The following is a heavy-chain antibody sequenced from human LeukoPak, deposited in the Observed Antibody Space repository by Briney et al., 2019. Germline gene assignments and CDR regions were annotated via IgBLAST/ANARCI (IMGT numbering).Heavy chain of an antibody. CDR2: ISYDGSNK. D-gene: IGHD2-2*01. J-gene: IGHJ4*02. CDR1: GFTLSSYA. V-gene: IGHV3-30-3*01. CDR3: ARRERTTSWEGDDY. Sequence: PGRSLRLSCAASGFTLSSYAMHWVRQAPGKGLEWVAVISYDGSNKYYADSVKGRFTISRDNSKNTLYLQMNSLRAEDTAVYYCARRERTTSWEGDDYWGQGTLVTVSS.